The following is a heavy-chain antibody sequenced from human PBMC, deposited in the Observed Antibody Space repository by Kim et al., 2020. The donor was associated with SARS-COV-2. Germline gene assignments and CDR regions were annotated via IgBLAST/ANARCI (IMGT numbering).Heavy chain of an antibody. V-gene: IGHV3-48*02. CDR1: GFTFSSDN. J-gene: IGHJ4*02. D-gene: IGHD3-10*01. CDR2: ISSSSNTI. CDR3: ARAAYGSGNYYPTYFDY. Sequence: GGSLRLSCAASGFTFSSDNMNWVRQAPGKGLEWISYISSSSNTIFYADSVKGRFTISRDNAKNSLYMQMNSLREEDTAVYYCARAAYGSGNYYPTYFDYWGQGTLVTVSS.